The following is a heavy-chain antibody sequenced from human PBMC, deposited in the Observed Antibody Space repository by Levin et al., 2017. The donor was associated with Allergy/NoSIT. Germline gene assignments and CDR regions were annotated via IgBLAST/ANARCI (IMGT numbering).Heavy chain of an antibody. CDR2: LYYSGTT. Sequence: PGGSLRLSCTVSGGSISSTNYYWGWIRQSPGKGLEWIGSLYYSGTTYYNPSLQSRVTISADTSKNQVSLKLRSVTAADTAMYYCARHADRAPLVCGFDMWGQGTMVTVSS. J-gene: IGHJ3*02. V-gene: IGHV4-39*01. CDR1: GGSISSTNYY. CDR3: ARHADRAPLVCGFDM. D-gene: IGHD3-3*01.